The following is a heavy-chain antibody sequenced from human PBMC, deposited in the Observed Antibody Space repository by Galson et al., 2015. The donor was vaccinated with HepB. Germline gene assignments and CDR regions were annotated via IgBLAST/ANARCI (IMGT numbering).Heavy chain of an antibody. CDR2: IYPGDSDT. CDR3: AKVREGWNDYRTRFDF. J-gene: IGHJ4*02. CDR1: GYTFTNYW. D-gene: IGHD1-1*01. Sequence: QSGAEVKKPGESLKISCKGSGYTFTNYWIGWVRQMHGKGLDWMGIIYPGDSDTRYSPSFQGQVLISADKSSDTAYLQWSSLKASDSAIYYCAKVREGWNDYRTRFDFWGQGTVVTVSS. V-gene: IGHV5-51*01.